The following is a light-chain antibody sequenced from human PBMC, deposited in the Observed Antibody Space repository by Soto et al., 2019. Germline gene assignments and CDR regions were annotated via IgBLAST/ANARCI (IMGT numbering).Light chain of an antibody. CDR2: EVS. Sequence: QSVLIQPASVSGCPGQSITISCTGTSSDIGGYNFVSWYHQHPGKAPKLMIYEVSNRPSGVSDRFSGSKSGNTASLTISGLQAEDEADYYCSSFRSGTTLFGTGTKVTVL. CDR1: SSDIGGYNF. CDR3: SSFRSGTTL. V-gene: IGLV2-14*01. J-gene: IGLJ1*01.